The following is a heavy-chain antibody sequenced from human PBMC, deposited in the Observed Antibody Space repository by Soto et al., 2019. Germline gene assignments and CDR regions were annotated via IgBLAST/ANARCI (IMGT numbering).Heavy chain of an antibody. J-gene: IGHJ6*02. V-gene: IGHV1-69*01. CDR2: IIPIFGIA. D-gene: IGHD5-18*01. CDR3: AGGVGVTAMESV. Sequence: QVQLVQSGAEVKKPGSSVKVSCKASGGTLLSYTISWVRQAPGQGLEWMGGIIPIFGIANYAQKFQGRVTLTADESTGVASMELSILRSEDTSVSFCAGGVGVTAMESVWGQGPTVTVSS. CDR1: GGTLLSYT.